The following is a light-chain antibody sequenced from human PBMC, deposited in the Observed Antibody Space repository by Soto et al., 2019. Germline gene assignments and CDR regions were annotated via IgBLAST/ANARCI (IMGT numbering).Light chain of an antibody. J-gene: IGKJ4*01. CDR2: IVS. V-gene: IGKV1-12*01. Sequence: DIQMTPSPSSVSASVGDRVNITCRASQGISNWLAWYQQKPGKAPKVVISIVSSLQSGVPSRFSGSGSETDFTLTITSLQPEDSATYYCQQGNSFPLTFGGGTKVDIK. CDR1: QGISNW. CDR3: QQGNSFPLT.